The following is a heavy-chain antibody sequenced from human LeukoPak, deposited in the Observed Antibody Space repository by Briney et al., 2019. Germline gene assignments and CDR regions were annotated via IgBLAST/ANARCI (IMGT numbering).Heavy chain of an antibody. Sequence: GGSLRLSCAASGFTFSTYSVHWVRQAPGKGLEWVSYINSNSDTTYYTDSVKGRFTISRDNDKSSLHLQMNSLRAEDAAVYYCARDFQGRSGWNDYWGQGTLVTVSS. J-gene: IGHJ4*02. V-gene: IGHV3-48*01. CDR1: GFTFSTYS. CDR3: ARDFQGRSGWNDY. D-gene: IGHD6-19*01. CDR2: INSNSDTT.